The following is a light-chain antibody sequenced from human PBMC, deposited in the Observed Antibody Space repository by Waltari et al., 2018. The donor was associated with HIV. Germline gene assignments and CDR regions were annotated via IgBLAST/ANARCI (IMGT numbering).Light chain of an antibody. Sequence: ILMTQSPATLSVSPGERATLSCRASQSINNKGAWYQQKPGQAPRLLIYGASTGDTGIPARFSGSGSGTEVTLTLSSLQSEDFAVYYCQQYNNWPGITFGPGTKVDSK. V-gene: IGKV3-15*01. CDR3: QQYNNWPGIT. CDR1: QSINNK. CDR2: GAS. J-gene: IGKJ3*01.